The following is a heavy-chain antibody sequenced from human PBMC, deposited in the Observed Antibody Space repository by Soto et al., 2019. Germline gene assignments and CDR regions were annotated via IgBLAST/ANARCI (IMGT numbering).Heavy chain of an antibody. J-gene: IGHJ5*02. V-gene: IGHV4-4*02. D-gene: IGHD6-13*01. CDR3: ARWGRYSSKKNWFDP. CDR1: GGSISSSNW. CDR2: IYHSGST. Sequence: SETLSLTCAVSGGSISSSNWWSWVRQPPGKGLEWIGEIYHSGSTNYNPSLKSRVTISVGKSKNQFSLKLSSVTAADTAVYYCARWGRYSSKKNWFDPWGQGTLVTV.